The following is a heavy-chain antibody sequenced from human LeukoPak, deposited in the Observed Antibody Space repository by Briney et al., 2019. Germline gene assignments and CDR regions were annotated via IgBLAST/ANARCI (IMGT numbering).Heavy chain of an antibody. D-gene: IGHD5-18*01. CDR2: ISSSSSYI. J-gene: IGHJ6*03. V-gene: IGHV3-21*01. Sequence: GGSLRLSCAASGFTFSSYSMNWVRQAPGKGLEWVSSISSSSSYIYYADSVKGRFTISRDNAKNSLYLQMNSLRAEDTAVYYCARCQLWRYMDVWGKGTTVTVSS. CDR3: ARCQLWRYMDV. CDR1: GFTFSSYS.